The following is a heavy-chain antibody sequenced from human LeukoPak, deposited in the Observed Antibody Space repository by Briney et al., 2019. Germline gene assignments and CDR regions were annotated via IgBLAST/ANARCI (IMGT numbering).Heavy chain of an antibody. D-gene: IGHD3-10*01. CDR2: IYYSGST. V-gene: IGHV4-59*01. J-gene: IGHJ4*02. Sequence: SETLSLTCTVSGGSISSYYWSWIRQPPGKGLEWIGYIYYSGSTNYNPSLKSRVTISVDTSKNQFSLKLSSVTAADTAVYYCARSEDGSGPAWDYWGQGTLVTVSS. CDR3: ARSEDGSGPAWDY. CDR1: GGSISSYY.